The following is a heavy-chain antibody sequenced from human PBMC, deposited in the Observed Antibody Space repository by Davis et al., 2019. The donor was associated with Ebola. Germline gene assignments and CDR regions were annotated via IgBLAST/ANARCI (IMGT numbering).Heavy chain of an antibody. D-gene: IGHD6-13*01. CDR2: INYSGST. CDR3: ARAPIAGAGTRWGTRWFDP. V-gene: IGHV4-39*07. Sequence: PAGSLRLSCTVSAGSISTSSYYCGWIRQPPGKGLEWIGSINYSGSTYYNPSLKSRVTISVDTSKNHFSLKLNSVTAADTAVYYCARAPIAGAGTRWGTRWFDPWGQGTLVTVSS. J-gene: IGHJ5*02. CDR1: AGSISTSSYY.